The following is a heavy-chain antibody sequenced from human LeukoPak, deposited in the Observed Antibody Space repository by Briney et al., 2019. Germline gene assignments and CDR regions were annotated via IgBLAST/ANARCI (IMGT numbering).Heavy chain of an antibody. CDR1: GFTFSSYG. D-gene: IGHD3-16*01. Sequence: GGSLRLSCAASGFTFSSYGMHWVRQAPGKGLEWVAFIRYDGSNKYYADSVKGRFTISRDNSKNTLYLQMNSLRAEDAAVYYCAKDGRVLRQLGLFDYWGQGTLVTVSS. V-gene: IGHV3-30*02. J-gene: IGHJ4*02. CDR3: AKDGRVLRQLGLFDY. CDR2: IRYDGSNK.